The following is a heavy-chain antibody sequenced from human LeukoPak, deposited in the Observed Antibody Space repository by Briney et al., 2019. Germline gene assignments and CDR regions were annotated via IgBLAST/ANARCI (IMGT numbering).Heavy chain of an antibody. D-gene: IGHD2-8*01. CDR2: CPVDSDT. V-gene: IGHV5-51*01. Sequence: CPVDSDTRYSPSFQGQVTISADKSITTAYLQWSGLKASDTAMYYCARRDTNMDVWGQGTTVTVS. J-gene: IGHJ6*02. CDR3: ARRDTNMDV.